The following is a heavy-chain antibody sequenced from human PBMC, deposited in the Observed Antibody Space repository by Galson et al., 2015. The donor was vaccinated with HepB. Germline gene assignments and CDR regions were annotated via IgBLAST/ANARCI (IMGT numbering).Heavy chain of an antibody. CDR2: ISYDGRTK. D-gene: IGHD1-14*01. Sequence: SLRLSCAASGFTFSRYGIHWVRQAPGKGLEWVAIISYDGRTKYYADSVKGRFTISRDNSKNTLYLQIDSLRVEDTAVYYCAKDRDRDLVHYFDCWGQGTLVTVSS. CDR3: AKDRDRDLVHYFDC. CDR1: GFTFSRYG. V-gene: IGHV3-30*18. J-gene: IGHJ4*02.